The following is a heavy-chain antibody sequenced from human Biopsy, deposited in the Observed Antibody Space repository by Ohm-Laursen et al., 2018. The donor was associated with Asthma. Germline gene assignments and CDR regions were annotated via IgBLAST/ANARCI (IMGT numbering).Heavy chain of an antibody. CDR2: ISGSGGST. D-gene: IGHD3-3*01. CDR3: ARSIYDFWSGYYGMDV. V-gene: IGHV3-53*01. J-gene: IGHJ6*02. Sequence: SLRLSCAASGFSVSSNYMSWVRQAPGKGLEWVSAISGSGGSTYYADSVKGRFTISRDNSKNTLYLQMNSLRAEDTAVYYCARSIYDFWSGYYGMDVWGQGTPVTVSS. CDR1: GFSVSSNY.